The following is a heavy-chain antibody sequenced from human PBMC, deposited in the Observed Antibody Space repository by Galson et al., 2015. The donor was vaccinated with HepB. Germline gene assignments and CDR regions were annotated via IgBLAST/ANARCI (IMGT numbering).Heavy chain of an antibody. CDR3: AKDAHYDSSGYLDRFVDY. Sequence: SLRLSCAASGFTFDDYAMHWVRQAPGKGLEWVSLISWDGGSTYYADSVKGRFTISRDNSKNSLYLQMNSLRAEDTALCYCAKDAHYDSSGYLDRFVDYWGQGTLVTVSS. D-gene: IGHD3-22*01. J-gene: IGHJ4*02. CDR1: GFTFDDYA. CDR2: ISWDGGST. V-gene: IGHV3-43D*03.